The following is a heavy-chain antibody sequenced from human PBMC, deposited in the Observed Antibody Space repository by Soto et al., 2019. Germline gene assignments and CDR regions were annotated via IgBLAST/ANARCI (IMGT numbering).Heavy chain of an antibody. Sequence: PGGSLRLSCAASGFTFSSYAMSWVRQAPGKGLEWVSAISGSGGSTYYADSVKGRFTISRDNSKNTLYLQMNSLRAEDTAVYYCAKLVLRFLEWFAAGMDVWGQGTTVTVS. J-gene: IGHJ6*02. CDR2: ISGSGGST. D-gene: IGHD3-3*01. CDR1: GFTFSSYA. V-gene: IGHV3-23*01. CDR3: AKLVLRFLEWFAAGMDV.